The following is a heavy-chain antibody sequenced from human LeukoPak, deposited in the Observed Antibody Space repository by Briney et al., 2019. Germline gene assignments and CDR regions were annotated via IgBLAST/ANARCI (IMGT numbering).Heavy chain of an antibody. J-gene: IGHJ4*02. CDR1: GFTFSSYA. V-gene: IGHV3-23*01. CDR2: ISGSGGST. CDR3: AKGYYVYFGGSYSFDY. Sequence: GGSLRLSCAASGFTFSSYAMSWVRQAPGKGLEWVSAISGSGGSTYYADSVKGRFTISRDNSRDTLYLQMNSLRAEDTAVYYCAKGYYVYFGGSYSFDYGGQGTLVTVSS. D-gene: IGHD3-16*01.